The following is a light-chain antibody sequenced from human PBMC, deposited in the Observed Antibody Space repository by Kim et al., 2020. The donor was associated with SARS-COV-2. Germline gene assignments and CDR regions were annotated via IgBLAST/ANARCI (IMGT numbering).Light chain of an antibody. CDR1: QDINKW. CDR3: QQGHSFPLT. CDR2: AAS. Sequence: VGDRVIITCRARQDINKWLAWYQQKPGKAPKLLIYAASSLQSGVPSRFSGNRSGPDFTLTIASLQPDDFATYYCQQGHSFPLTFGGGTKVDIK. V-gene: IGKV1-12*01. J-gene: IGKJ4*01.